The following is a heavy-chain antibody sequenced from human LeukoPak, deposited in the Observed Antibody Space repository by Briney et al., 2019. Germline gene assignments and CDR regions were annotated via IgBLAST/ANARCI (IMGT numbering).Heavy chain of an antibody. D-gene: IGHD4-23*01. CDR3: AKDQTPYY. CDR1: GFTFSSYG. V-gene: IGHV3-23*01. J-gene: IGHJ4*02. Sequence: GGTLRLSCAASGFTFSSYGMSWVRQAPGKGLEWVSTIDVSGGSTYYADSVKGRFTISRDNSKNTLYLQMNSLRADDTAVYYCAKDQTPYYWGQGTLVTVSS. CDR2: IDVSGGST.